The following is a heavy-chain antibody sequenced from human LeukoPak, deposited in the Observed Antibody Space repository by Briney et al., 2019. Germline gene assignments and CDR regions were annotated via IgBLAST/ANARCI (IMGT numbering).Heavy chain of an antibody. J-gene: IGHJ6*03. Sequence: PSETLSLTCTVSGGSISSSYSYWGWIRQPPGKGLEWIGNIYYSGSTYYSPSLTSRVTVSVDTSENQFSLKLSSVTAADTAVYYCARRRCSSTSCSLYYYYYMDVWGKGTTVTVSS. V-gene: IGHV4-39*07. D-gene: IGHD2-2*01. CDR3: ARRRCSSTSCSLYYYYYMDV. CDR1: GGSISSSYSY. CDR2: IYYSGST.